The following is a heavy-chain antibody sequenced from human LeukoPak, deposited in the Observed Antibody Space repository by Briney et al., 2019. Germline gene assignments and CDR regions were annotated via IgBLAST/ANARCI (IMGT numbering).Heavy chain of an antibody. CDR2: ISGTTTYI. V-gene: IGHV3-21*01. CDR3: ARGGRGSYRHDYFDY. J-gene: IGHJ4*02. CDR1: GFTFSSYS. Sequence: GGSLRLSCAASGFTFSSYSMNWVRQAPGKGLEWVSYISGTTTYIYYADSVKGRFTISRDNAKNSLYLQMNSLRAEDTAVYYCARGGRGSYRHDYFDYWGQGTLVTVSS. D-gene: IGHD3-16*02.